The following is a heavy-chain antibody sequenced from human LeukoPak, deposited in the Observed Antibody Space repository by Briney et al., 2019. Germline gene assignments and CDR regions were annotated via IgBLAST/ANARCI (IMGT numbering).Heavy chain of an antibody. V-gene: IGHV4-31*03. Sequence: SETLSLTCTVSGGSISSSSYYWSWIRQHPGKGLEWIGYIYYSGSTYYNPSLKSRVTISVDTSKNQFSLKLSSVTAADTAVYYCARGVADSGYAFLDYWGQGTLVTVSS. CDR1: GGSISSSSYY. CDR2: IYYSGST. D-gene: IGHD5-12*01. J-gene: IGHJ4*02. CDR3: ARGVADSGYAFLDY.